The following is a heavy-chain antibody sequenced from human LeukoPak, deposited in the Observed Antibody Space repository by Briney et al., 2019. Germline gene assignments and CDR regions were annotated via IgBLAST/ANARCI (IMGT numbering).Heavy chain of an antibody. V-gene: IGHV3-23*01. CDR3: AKDARRYSGWYFFDH. CDR2: ISDTGGTT. CDR1: GFTFSNLA. Sequence: GGSLRLSCVASGFTFSNLAMGWVRQAPGKGLEWVSVISDTGGTTYYADSVKGRFTISRDNSRNTLYLQMNSLRVNDTAVYFCAKDARRYSGWYFFDHWGQGTLVTVST. D-gene: IGHD6-19*01. J-gene: IGHJ4*02.